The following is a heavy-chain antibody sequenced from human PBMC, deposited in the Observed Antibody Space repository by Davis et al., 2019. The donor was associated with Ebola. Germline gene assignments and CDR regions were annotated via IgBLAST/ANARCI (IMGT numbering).Heavy chain of an antibody. CDR2: IYSGGST. J-gene: IGHJ6*02. CDR1: GFTVSSNY. Sequence: GESLKISCAASGFTVSSNYMSWVRQAPGKGLEWVSVIYSGGSTYYADSVKGRFTISRHNSKNTLYLQMNSLRAEDTAVYYCARVLRFRELLKHYYYYYGMDVWGQGTTVTVSS. V-gene: IGHV3-53*01. D-gene: IGHD3-10*01. CDR3: ARVLRFRELLKHYYYYYGMDV.